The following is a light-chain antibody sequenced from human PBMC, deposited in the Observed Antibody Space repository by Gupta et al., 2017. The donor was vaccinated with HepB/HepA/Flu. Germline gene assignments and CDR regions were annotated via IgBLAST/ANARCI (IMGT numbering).Light chain of an antibody. CDR3: RSFTISSVL. J-gene: IGLJ2*01. CDR1: SSDVGGHNY. V-gene: IGLV2-14*03. Sequence: QSALTQPASVSGSPGQSITISCTGTSSDVGGHNYVSWYQQHPAKAPNLLIYDVSNRPSPVAIPFSGSTSATTATLTISGAEAEDDDYYYSRSFTISSVLFGGGTKLTVL. CDR2: DVS.